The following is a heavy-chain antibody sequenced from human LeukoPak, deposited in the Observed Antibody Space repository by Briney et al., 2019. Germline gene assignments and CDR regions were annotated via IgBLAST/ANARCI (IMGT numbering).Heavy chain of an antibody. Sequence: PGGSLRLSCAASGFTFSSYAMTWVRQAPGKGLEWVSVISASGASTYNADSVKGRFTISRDNSKNTLYLQMNSLRAEDTAVYYCAKGRLDPNLVLDYWGQGTLVTVSS. CDR1: GFTFSSYA. J-gene: IGHJ4*02. D-gene: IGHD2-8*02. CDR3: AKGRLDPNLVLDY. CDR2: ISASGAST. V-gene: IGHV3-23*01.